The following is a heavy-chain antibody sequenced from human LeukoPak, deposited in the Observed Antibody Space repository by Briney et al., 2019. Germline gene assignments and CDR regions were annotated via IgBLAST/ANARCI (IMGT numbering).Heavy chain of an antibody. CDR2: INHSGST. V-gene: IGHV4-34*01. J-gene: IGHJ4*02. CDR3: ARVYIQFSTVTTGLGYFDY. CDR1: GGSISSYY. Sequence: PSETLSLTCTVSGGSISSYYWSWIRQPPGKGLEWIGEINHSGSTNYNPSLKSRVTISVDTSKNQFSLKLSSVTAADTAVYYCARVYIQFSTVTTGLGYFDYWGQGTLVTVSS. D-gene: IGHD4-17*01.